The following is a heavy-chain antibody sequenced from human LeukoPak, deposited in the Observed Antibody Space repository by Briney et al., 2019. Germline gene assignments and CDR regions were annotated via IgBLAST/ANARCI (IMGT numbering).Heavy chain of an antibody. D-gene: IGHD2-21*02. Sequence: ASVKVSRKAFGYIFTSYYMHWVRQAPGEGLEWMGIINPTGGSTSYAQKFQGRVTMTRDTSTSTVYMELSSLRSEDTAVYYCARDHYHKIHSVMVTAPDFWGQGTLVIVSS. V-gene: IGHV1-46*01. CDR3: ARDHYHKIHSVMVTAPDF. CDR2: INPTGGST. CDR1: GYIFTSYY. J-gene: IGHJ4*02.